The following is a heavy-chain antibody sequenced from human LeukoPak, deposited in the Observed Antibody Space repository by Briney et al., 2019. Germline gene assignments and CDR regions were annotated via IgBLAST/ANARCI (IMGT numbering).Heavy chain of an antibody. CDR3: ATQRFLEWLLYLGADAFDI. CDR1: GGSISSGGYY. V-gene: IGHV4-31*03. D-gene: IGHD3-3*01. Sequence: SQTLSLTCTVSGGSISSGGYYWSWIRQHPGKGLEWIGYIYYSGSTYYNPSLKSRVTISVDTSKNQFSLKLSSVTAADTAVYYCATQRFLEWLLYLGADAFDIWGQGTMVTVSS. CDR2: IYYSGST. J-gene: IGHJ3*02.